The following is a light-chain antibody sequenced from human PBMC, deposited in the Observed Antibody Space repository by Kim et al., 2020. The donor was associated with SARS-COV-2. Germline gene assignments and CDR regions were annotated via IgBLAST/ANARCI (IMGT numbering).Light chain of an antibody. CDR3: LQSNTLPLT. CDR2: YTS. Sequence: EIVLTQSPDFLSVTPKEKVTITCRASQTIGDKFNWYQQKPGQSPRLLIIYTSQTFSGVPSRFSGGGSGTNFTLTINSLEPEDAATYFCLQSNTLPLTFGGGTKVEIK. CDR1: QTIGDK. J-gene: IGKJ4*01. V-gene: IGKV6-21*01.